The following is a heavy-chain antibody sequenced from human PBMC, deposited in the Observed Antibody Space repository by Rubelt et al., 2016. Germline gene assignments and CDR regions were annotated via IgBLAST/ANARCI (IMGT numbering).Heavy chain of an antibody. CDR1: GFTVSSNY. Sequence: EVQLVESGGGLVQPGGSLRLSCAASGFTVSSNYMSWVRQAPGKGLEWVSVIYSGGSTYYADSVKGIVTISRGNAKNTLYLQMNSLRAEDTAVYYCARNWGFDYWGQGTLVTVSS. CDR2: IYSGGST. V-gene: IGHV3-66*01. D-gene: IGHD7-27*01. J-gene: IGHJ4*02. CDR3: ARNWGFDY.